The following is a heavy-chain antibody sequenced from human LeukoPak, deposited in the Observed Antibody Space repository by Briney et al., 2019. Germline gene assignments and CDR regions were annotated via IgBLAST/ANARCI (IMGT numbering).Heavy chain of an antibody. D-gene: IGHD6-13*01. CDR3: AKDSSRWSFDC. CDR2: INPSDGST. CDR1: GYTITNYK. V-gene: IGHV1-46*01. J-gene: IGHJ4*02. Sequence: GASVKVSCKASGYTITNYKLHWVRQAPGQGLEWLAIINPSDGSTRYEQKFQGRVTMTRDTSTSTVYMDLSSLRSEDTAVYYCAKDSSRWSFDCWGQGTLVTVSS.